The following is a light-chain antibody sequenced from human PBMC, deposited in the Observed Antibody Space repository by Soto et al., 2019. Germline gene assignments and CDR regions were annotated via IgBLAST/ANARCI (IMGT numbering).Light chain of an antibody. CDR3: QVWDSSSDVV. CDR1: NIGSKS. Sequence: SYELTQPPSVSEAPGKTARITCGGNNIGSKSEHWYQQKPGQAHVLVIYYDSDRPSGIPERFSGSNSGNTATLTISMVEAGDEAYYYCQVWDSSSDVVFGGGTKLTVL. CDR2: YDS. J-gene: IGLJ3*02. V-gene: IGLV3-21*04.